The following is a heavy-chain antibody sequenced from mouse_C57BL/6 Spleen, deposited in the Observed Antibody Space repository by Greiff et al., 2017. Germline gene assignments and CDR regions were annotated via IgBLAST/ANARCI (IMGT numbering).Heavy chain of an antibody. CDR2: IYPGDGDT. D-gene: IGHD2-1*01. J-gene: IGHJ3*01. Sequence: VQLVESGAELVKPGASVKISCKASGYAFSSYWMNWVKQRPGKGLEWIGQIYPGDGDTNYTGKFKGKATLTADKSSSTAYMQLSSLTSEDAAVYFCAREDYGNYVFAYWGQGTLVTVSA. CDR3: AREDYGNYVFAY. CDR1: GYAFSSYW. V-gene: IGHV1-80*01.